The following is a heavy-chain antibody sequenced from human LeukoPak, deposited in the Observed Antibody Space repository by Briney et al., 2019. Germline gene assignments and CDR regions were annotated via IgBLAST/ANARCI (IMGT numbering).Heavy chain of an antibody. V-gene: IGHV3-9*01. CDR1: GFTFDDYA. CDR3: AKDMFLAGIAVAGRFDY. J-gene: IGHJ4*02. Sequence: PGGSLRLSCAASGFTFDDYAMPWVRQAPGKGLEWVSGISWNSGSIGYADSVKGRFTISRDNAKNSLYLQMNSLRAEDTALYYCAKDMFLAGIAVAGRFDYWGQGTLVTVSS. CDR2: ISWNSGSI. D-gene: IGHD6-19*01.